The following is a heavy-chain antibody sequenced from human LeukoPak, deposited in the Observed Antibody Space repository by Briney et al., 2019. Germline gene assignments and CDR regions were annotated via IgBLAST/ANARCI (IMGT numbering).Heavy chain of an antibody. CDR2: IYYSGST. D-gene: IGHD3-16*02. CDR1: GGSISSSSYY. J-gene: IGHJ3*02. CDR3: ARHTPPYDYVWGSYRLPDAFDI. Sequence: SETLSLTRTVSGGSISSSSYYWGWIRQPPGKGLEWIGSIYYSGSTYYNPSLKSRVTISVDTSKNQFSLKLSSVTAADTAVYYCARHTPPYDYVWGSYRLPDAFDIWGQGTMVTVSS. V-gene: IGHV4-39*01.